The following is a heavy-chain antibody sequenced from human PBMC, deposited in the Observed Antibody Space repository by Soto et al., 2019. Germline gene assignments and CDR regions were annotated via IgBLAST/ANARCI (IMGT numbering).Heavy chain of an antibody. Sequence: QVQLVESGGGVVQPGQSLRLSCAASGFTVSNYGMHWVRQAPGKALERVAVIWKDGNNKYYRDSVKGRFTISRDNSKNTLALQMSSLRGEDTAVYYCARGEAWTDDAFDIWGQGTMVTVSS. V-gene: IGHV3-33*01. CDR2: IWKDGNNK. CDR3: ARGEAWTDDAFDI. D-gene: IGHD5-12*01. CDR1: GFTVSNYG. J-gene: IGHJ3*02.